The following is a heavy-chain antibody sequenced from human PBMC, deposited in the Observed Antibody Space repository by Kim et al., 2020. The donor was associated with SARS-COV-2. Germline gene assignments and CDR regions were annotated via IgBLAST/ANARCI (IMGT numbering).Heavy chain of an antibody. Sequence: SETLSLTCTVSGGSIGTSYCSWMRQPPGKGLELIGYINYSGNTNYKSSLRGRFTISLDTSKNQFSLKLTSVTTADTAIYYCSRGQSTWNPWGQGNLVTVS. CDR2: INYSGNT. CDR3: SRGQSTWNP. J-gene: IGHJ5*02. V-gene: IGHV4-59*12. D-gene: IGHD1-1*01. CDR1: GGSIGTSY.